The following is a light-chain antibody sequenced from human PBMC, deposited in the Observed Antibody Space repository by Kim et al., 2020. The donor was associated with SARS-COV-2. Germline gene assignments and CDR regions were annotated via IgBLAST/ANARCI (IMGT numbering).Light chain of an antibody. CDR2: QAS. V-gene: IGKV1-5*01. CDR3: QHYIRFPYT. Sequence: SASVGDRVSITCRASQIIETYLAWYQQKPGKAPALLIYQASSLHIGVPSRFSGSGSGTEFTLTINSLQPDDFATYDCQHYIRFPYTFGQGTNLEI. CDR1: QIIETY. J-gene: IGKJ2*01.